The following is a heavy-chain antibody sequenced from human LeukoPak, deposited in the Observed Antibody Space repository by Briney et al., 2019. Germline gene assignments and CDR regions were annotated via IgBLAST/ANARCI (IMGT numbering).Heavy chain of an antibody. CDR3: ARGGARSSYYYYGMDV. J-gene: IGHJ6*02. Sequence: TGGSLRPSCAASGFTFSSYDMHWVRQATGKGLEWVSAIGTAGDTYYPGSVKGRFTISRENAKNSLYLQMNSLRAGDTAVYYCARGGARSSYYYYGMDVWGQGTTVTVSS. CDR2: IGTAGDT. V-gene: IGHV3-13*01. D-gene: IGHD6-13*01. CDR1: GFTFSSYD.